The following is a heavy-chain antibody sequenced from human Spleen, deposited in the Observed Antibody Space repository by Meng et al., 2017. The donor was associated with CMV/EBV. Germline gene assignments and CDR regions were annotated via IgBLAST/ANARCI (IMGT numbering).Heavy chain of an antibody. J-gene: IGHJ4*02. D-gene: IGHD6-19*01. CDR2: INPSGGST. Sequence: ASVKVSCKASGYTFTSYYMHWVRQAPGQGLEWMGLINPSGGSTSYAQKFQGRVTMTRDTSTSTVYMELSSLRSEDTAVYYCARANTPGIAVAGDYWGQGTLVTVPQ. CDR3: ARANTPGIAVAGDY. V-gene: IGHV1-46*01. CDR1: GYTFTSYY.